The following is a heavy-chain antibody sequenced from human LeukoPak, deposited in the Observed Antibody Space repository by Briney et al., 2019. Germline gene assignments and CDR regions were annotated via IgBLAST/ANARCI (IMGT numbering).Heavy chain of an antibody. J-gene: IGHJ3*02. CDR2: ISSSGSTI. V-gene: IGHV3-11*01. CDR1: GFTFSDYY. D-gene: IGHD2-21*01. CDR3: ARKAPYCGGDCLVGSISDAFDI. Sequence: GGSLRLSCAASGFTFSDYYMSWIRQAPGKGLEWVSYISSSGSTIYYAGSVKGRFTISRDNAKNSLYLQMNSLRAEDTAVYYCARKAPYCGGDCLVGSISDAFDIWGQGTMVTVSS.